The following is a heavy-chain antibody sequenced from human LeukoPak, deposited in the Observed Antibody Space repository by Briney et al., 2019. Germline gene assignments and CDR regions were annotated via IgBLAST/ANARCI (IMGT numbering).Heavy chain of an antibody. CDR3: ARVPPRVGYFDL. Sequence: SETLSLTCAVYGGSFSGYYWSWLRQPPGKGLEWIGRIFNRGRTNSIPSLKSRVTISLDTSKKQFSLNLRSVAAAATPVYYCARVPPRVGYFDLWGRGTLVTVSS. J-gene: IGHJ2*01. V-gene: IGHV4-59*08. CDR1: GGSFSGYY. D-gene: IGHD3-3*01. CDR2: IFNRGRT.